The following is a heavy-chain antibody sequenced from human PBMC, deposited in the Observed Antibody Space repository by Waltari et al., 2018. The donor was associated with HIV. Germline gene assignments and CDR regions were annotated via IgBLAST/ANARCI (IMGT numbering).Heavy chain of an antibody. CDR2: INPKSGVT. CDR1: GYTFTAHY. Sequence: QGQLVQSGAEVKKPGASVKVSCKASGYTFTAHYIHWERQAPGQGLEWMGRINPKSGVTHYAQKFQDRVTVTRDTSITTAYMELSSLRSDDTARYFCFYYSNTESYGLDVWGQGTTVTVSS. D-gene: IGHD3-22*01. V-gene: IGHV1-2*06. CDR3: FYYSNTESYGLDV. J-gene: IGHJ6*02.